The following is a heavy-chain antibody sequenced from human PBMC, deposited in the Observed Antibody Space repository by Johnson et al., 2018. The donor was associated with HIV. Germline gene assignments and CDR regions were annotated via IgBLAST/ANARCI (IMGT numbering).Heavy chain of an antibody. CDR2: ISGSGGST. J-gene: IGHJ3*02. V-gene: IGHV3-23*04. CDR1: GFTFDDYA. CDR3: AREAGDRLVGFDAFDI. D-gene: IGHD7-27*01. Sequence: VQLVESGGGLVQPGRSLRLSCAASGFTFDDYAMHWVRQAPGKGLEWVSAISGSGGSTYYADSVKGRFTISRDNSKNTLYLQMNSLRAEDTAVYYCAREAGDRLVGFDAFDIWGQGTMVTVSS.